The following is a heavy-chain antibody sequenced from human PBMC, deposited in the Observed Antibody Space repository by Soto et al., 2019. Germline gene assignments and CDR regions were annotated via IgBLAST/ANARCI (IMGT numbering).Heavy chain of an antibody. Sequence: QVQLVQSGAEVKKPGSSVKVSCKASGGTFSSYAISWVRQAPGQGLEWMGGIIPIFGTANYAQKFQGRVTITADESTSTADMELSSLRSQDMAVYYCAREYPSGSNYPFYYYFGMDVWGQGTSVTVSS. J-gene: IGHJ6*02. CDR3: AREYPSGSNYPFYYYFGMDV. D-gene: IGHD3-10*01. V-gene: IGHV1-69*01. CDR1: GGTFSSYA. CDR2: IIPIFGTA.